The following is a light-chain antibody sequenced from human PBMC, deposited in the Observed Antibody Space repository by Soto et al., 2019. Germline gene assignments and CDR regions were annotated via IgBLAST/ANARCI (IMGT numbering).Light chain of an antibody. J-gene: IGLJ1*01. CDR2: EVS. V-gene: IGLV2-23*02. CDR1: SSDVGAYNL. CDR3: CSFAGGRNV. Sequence: QSALTQPASVSGSPGQSITISCSGTSSDVGAYNLVSWYQQFPGKAPKLMIFEVSQRPSGVSSRFSGSKSGSTASLTISGLQAEDEADYYCCSFAGGRNVFGTGTQLTVL.